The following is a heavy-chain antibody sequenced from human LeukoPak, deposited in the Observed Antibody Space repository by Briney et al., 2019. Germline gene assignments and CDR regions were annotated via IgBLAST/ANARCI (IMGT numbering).Heavy chain of an antibody. CDR1: GYTFTSYG. CDR2: ISAYNGNT. D-gene: IGHD3-10*01. CDR3: ARVYYGSGSYYKMIDY. V-gene: IGHV1-18*01. Sequence: ASVKVSCKASGYTFTSYGISWVRQAPGQGLEWMGWISAYNGNTNYAQKLQGRVTMTTDTSTSTAYMELRSLRSDDTAVYYCARVYYGSGSYYKMIDYWGQGTLVTVSS. J-gene: IGHJ4*02.